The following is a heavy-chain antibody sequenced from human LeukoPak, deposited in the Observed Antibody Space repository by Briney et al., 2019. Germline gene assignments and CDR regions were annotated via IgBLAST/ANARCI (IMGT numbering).Heavy chain of an antibody. CDR3: AIVDTXMVLDY. D-gene: IGHD5-18*01. Sequence: GRSLRLSCAASGFTFDDYAMHWVRQAPGKGLEWVSGISWNSGSIGYADSVKGRFTISRDNAKNSLYLQMNSLRAEDTALYYCAIVDTXMVLDYWGQGTLVTVSS. J-gene: IGHJ4*02. CDR2: ISWNSGSI. CDR1: GFTFDDYA. V-gene: IGHV3-9*01.